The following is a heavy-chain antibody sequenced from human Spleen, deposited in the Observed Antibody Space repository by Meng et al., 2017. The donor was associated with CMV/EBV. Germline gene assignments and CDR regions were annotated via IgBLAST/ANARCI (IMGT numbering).Heavy chain of an antibody. CDR1: GFSFSSSA. CDR3: AKDRGKARGGDY. D-gene: IGHD3-10*01. V-gene: IGHV3-23*01. J-gene: IGHJ4*02. CDR2: ISGSGGST. Sequence: GESLKISWAASGFSFSSSAMSWVRQAPGMGLEWVSAISGSGGSTYYADSVKGRFTISRDNSKNTLYLQMNSLRAEDTAVYYFAKDRGKARGGDYWGQGTLVTVSS.